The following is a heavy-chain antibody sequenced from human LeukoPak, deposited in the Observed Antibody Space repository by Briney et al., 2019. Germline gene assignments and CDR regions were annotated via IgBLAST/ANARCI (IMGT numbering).Heavy chain of an antibody. CDR3: ARGLQLHDY. Sequence: GGSLRLSGAASGFTFSTYWMHWVRQAPGKGLVWVSNINWNGGNTYYADSVKGRFTISRDNAKNSLYLQMNSLRAEDTALYYCARGLQLHDYWGQGTLVTVSS. CDR1: GFTFSTYW. D-gene: IGHD4-11*01. J-gene: IGHJ4*02. V-gene: IGHV3-20*04. CDR2: INWNGGNT.